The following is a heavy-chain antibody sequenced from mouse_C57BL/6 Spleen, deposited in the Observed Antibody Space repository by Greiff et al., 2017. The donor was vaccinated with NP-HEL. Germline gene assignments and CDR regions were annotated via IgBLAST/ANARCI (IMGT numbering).Heavy chain of an antibody. CDR1: GFTFSDYY. CDR2: INYDGSST. CDR3: ARGDYGSSLDV. Sequence: EVKLMESEGGLVQPGSSMKLSCTASGFTFSDYYMAWVRQVPEKGLEWVANINYDGSSTYYLDSLKSRFIISRDNAKNILYLQMSSLKSEDTATYYCARGDYGSSLDVWGTGTTVTVSS. J-gene: IGHJ1*03. V-gene: IGHV5-16*01. D-gene: IGHD1-1*01.